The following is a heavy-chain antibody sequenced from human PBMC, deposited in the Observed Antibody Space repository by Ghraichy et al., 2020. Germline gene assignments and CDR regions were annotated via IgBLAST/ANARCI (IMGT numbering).Heavy chain of an antibody. CDR1: GGSIRSNSYY. J-gene: IGHJ4*02. CDR2: IYYSGTT. D-gene: IGHD2-15*01. CDR3: ATPDYLYCSGGACYFAY. Sequence: SETLSLTCTVSGGSIRSNSYYWGWIRQPPGKGLEWIGTIYYSGTTYYNPSLKSRVTISIDTSKNQFSLKLSSVTATDTAVYYCATPDYLYCSGGACYFAYWGQGTLVTVSS. V-gene: IGHV4-39*01.